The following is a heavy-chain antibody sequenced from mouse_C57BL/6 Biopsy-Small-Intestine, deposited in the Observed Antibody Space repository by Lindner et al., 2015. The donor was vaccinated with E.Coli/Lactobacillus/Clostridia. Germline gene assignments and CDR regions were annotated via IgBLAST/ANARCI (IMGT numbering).Heavy chain of an antibody. D-gene: IGHD1-1*01. CDR2: INPGSGGT. CDR1: GYAFTNYL. CDR3: ARNYGSSWRVDY. Sequence: VQLQESGAELVRPETSVKVSCKASGYAFTNYLIEWIKQRPGQGLEWIGVINPGSGGTNYNKKFKDKATLTADKSSSTAFMQLSSLTSEDSAVYFCARNYGSSWRVDYWDQGTTLTVSS. J-gene: IGHJ2*01. V-gene: IGHV1-54*01.